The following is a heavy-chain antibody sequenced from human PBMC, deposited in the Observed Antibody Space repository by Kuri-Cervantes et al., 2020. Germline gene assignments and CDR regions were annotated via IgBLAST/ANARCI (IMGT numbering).Heavy chain of an antibody. CDR2: IYHSGST. Sequence: SETLSLTCAVSGYSISSGYYWGWIRQPPGKGLEWIGSIYHSGSTYYNPSLKSRVTISVDTSKNQFSLNLSSVTAADTAVYYCVSSPGYYFYDFWGQGTLVTVSS. CDR3: VSSPGYYFYDF. CDR1: GYSISSGYY. D-gene: IGHD3-22*01. J-gene: IGHJ4*02. V-gene: IGHV4-38-2*01.